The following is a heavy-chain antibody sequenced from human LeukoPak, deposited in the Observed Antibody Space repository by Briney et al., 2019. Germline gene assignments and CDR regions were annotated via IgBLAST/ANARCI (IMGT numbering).Heavy chain of an antibody. CDR3: ARDALLVDIAMVANFDY. CDR1: GYTFTSYG. V-gene: IGHV1-18*01. D-gene: IGHD5-18*01. J-gene: IGHJ4*02. CDR2: ISAYNGNT. Sequence: ASVKVSCKASGYTFTSYGISWVRQAPGQGLEWMGWISAYNGNTNYAQKLQGRVTMTTDTSTSTAYMELRSLRSDDTAVYYCARDALLVDIAMVANFDYWGQGTLVTVSS.